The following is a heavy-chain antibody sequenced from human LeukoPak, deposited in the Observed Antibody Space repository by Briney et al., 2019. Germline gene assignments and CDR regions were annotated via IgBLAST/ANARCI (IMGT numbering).Heavy chain of an antibody. CDR3: AKSLFTSATGTGRAFHI. V-gene: IGHV3-23*01. D-gene: IGHD1-1*01. Sequence: GGSLRLSCAASGFTFSKFPMGWVRQAPGRGLEWVSAISASGDVTFYADSLRGRFTISRDNSRSTLYLQMNGLRAEDTAIFYCAKSLFTSATGTGRAFHIWGQGTRVTVSS. CDR1: GFTFSKFP. J-gene: IGHJ3*02. CDR2: ISASGDVT.